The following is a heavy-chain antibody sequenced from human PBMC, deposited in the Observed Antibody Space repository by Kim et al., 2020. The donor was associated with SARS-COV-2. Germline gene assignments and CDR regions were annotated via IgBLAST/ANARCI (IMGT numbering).Heavy chain of an antibody. CDR2: ISYDGSNK. Sequence: GGSLRLSCAASGFTFSSYGMHWVRQAPGKGLEWVAVISYDGSNKYYADSVKGRFTISRDNSKNTLYLQMNSLRAEDTAVYYCAKDHPDYYGSGSYSYFDYWGQGTLVTVSS. CDR1: GFTFSSYG. D-gene: IGHD3-10*01. V-gene: IGHV3-30*18. CDR3: AKDHPDYYGSGSYSYFDY. J-gene: IGHJ4*02.